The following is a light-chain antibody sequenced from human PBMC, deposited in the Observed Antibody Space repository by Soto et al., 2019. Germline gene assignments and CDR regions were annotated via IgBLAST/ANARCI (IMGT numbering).Light chain of an antibody. CDR1: QSVSNNY. CDR2: GAS. V-gene: IGKV3-20*01. Sequence: EIVLTQSPGTLSLYPRERATLSCRASQSVSNNYLAWYQQKPGQAPRLLIYGASNRATGIPDRFSGSGSGTDFTLTISRLEPEDFAVYYCQQYGSSGTFGQGTKVDIK. J-gene: IGKJ1*01. CDR3: QQYGSSGT.